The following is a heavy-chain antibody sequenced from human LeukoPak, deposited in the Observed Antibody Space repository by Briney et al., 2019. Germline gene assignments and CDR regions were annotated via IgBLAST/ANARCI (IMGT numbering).Heavy chain of an antibody. D-gene: IGHD3-10*01. CDR1: GFTFSNAW. V-gene: IGHV3-66*01. J-gene: IGHJ4*02. Sequence: GGSLRLSCAVSGFTFSNAWMSWVRQAPGKGLEWVSVIYSGGSTYYADSVKGRFTISRDNSKNTLYLQMNSLRAEDTAVYYCAREYRGEYYFAYWGQGTLVTVSS. CDR2: IYSGGST. CDR3: AREYRGEYYFAY.